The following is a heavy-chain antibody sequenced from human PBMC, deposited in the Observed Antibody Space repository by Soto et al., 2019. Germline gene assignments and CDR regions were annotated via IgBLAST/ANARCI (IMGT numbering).Heavy chain of an antibody. V-gene: IGHV3-33*01. CDR1: GFTFSSYG. D-gene: IGHD5-12*01. Sequence: QVQLVESGGGVVQPGRSLRLSCAASGFTFSSYGRHWVRQAPGKGLEWVAVIWYDGSNKYYADSVKGRFTISRDNSKNTLYLQMNSLRAEDTAVYYCARDLTRAVATILSSYYYGMDVWGQGTTVTVSS. CDR3: ARDLTRAVATILSSYYYGMDV. J-gene: IGHJ6*02. CDR2: IWYDGSNK.